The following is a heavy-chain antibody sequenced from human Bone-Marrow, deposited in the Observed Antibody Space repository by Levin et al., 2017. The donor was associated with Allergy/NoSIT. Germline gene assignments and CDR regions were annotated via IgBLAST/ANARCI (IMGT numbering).Heavy chain of an antibody. CDR2: IWYDGSNK. CDR1: GFTFSSYG. CDR3: ARDTNDFWSGYYPDYYYYGMDV. J-gene: IGHJ6*02. V-gene: IGHV3-33*01. Sequence: GGSLRLSCAASGFTFSSYGMHWVRQAPGKGLEWVAVIWYDGSNKYYADSVKGRFTISRDNSKNTLYLQMNSLRAEDTAVYYCARDTNDFWSGYYPDYYYYGMDVWGQGTTVTVSS. D-gene: IGHD3-3*01.